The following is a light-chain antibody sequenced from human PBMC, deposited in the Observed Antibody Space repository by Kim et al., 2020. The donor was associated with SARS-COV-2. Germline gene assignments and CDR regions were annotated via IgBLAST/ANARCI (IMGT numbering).Light chain of an antibody. V-gene: IGKV1-5*03. CDR2: KAS. Sequence: DIQMTQYPSTLSASVGDRVTITCRASQSISNWLAWYQQKPGKAPKLLIYKASNLQSGVPSRFSGSESGTEFSLTISSLQPDDFATYYCQQYNTYPLTFGGGTKVDIK. CDR1: QSISNW. J-gene: IGKJ4*01. CDR3: QQYNTYPLT.